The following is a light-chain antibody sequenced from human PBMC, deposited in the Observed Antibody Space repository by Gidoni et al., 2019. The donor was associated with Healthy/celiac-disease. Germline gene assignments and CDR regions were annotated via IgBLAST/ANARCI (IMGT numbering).Light chain of an antibody. J-gene: IGKJ1*01. CDR1: QGNSNY. Sequence: DIQMTQSPSSLSASVGDRVTIPCRASQGNSNYLAWYQQKPGKVPKLLIYAASTLQSGVPSRFSGSGAGTDFTLTISSLQPEDVATYYCQKYNSAPQTFXXXTKVEIK. CDR3: QKYNSAPQT. V-gene: IGKV1-27*01. CDR2: AAS.